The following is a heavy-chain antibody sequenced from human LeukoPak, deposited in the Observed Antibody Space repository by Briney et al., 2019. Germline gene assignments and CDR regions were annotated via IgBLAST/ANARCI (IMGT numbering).Heavy chain of an antibody. CDR3: SGQDSGTKGSFDY. V-gene: IGHV4-34*03. D-gene: IGHD5-12*01. CDR1: GGSFSGYY. J-gene: IGHJ4*02. Sequence: SETLSLTCAVYGGSFSGYYWSWIRQPPGKGLEWIGEINHSGSTNYNPSLKSRVTISVDTSKNQFSLKLSSVTAEDTAVYYCSGQDSGTKGSFDYWGQGTLVTVSS. CDR2: INHSGST.